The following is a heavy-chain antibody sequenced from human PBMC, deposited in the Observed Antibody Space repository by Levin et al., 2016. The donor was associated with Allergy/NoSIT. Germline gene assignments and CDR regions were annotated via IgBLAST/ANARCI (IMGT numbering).Heavy chain of an antibody. D-gene: IGHD2-15*01. Sequence: ASVKVSCKASDYTFTSYGVSWVRQAPGQGLEWMGWISAFNGNTNYAQKFQGRVTMTTDTSTTTAYMELGRLRSDDTAVYYCARDRGVVYGMDVWGQGTTVTVSS. CDR3: ARDRGVVYGMDV. CDR2: ISAFNGNT. J-gene: IGHJ6*02. CDR1: DYTFTSYG. V-gene: IGHV1-18*04.